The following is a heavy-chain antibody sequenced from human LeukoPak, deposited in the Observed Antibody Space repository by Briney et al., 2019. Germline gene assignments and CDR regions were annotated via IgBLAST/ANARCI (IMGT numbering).Heavy chain of an antibody. CDR2: IYYSGST. CDR1: GGSISSYY. D-gene: IGHD2-15*01. Sequence: KASETLSRTCTVSGGSISSYYWSWIRQPPGKGLEWIGCIYYSGSTNYNPSLKSRVTISVDTSKNQFSLKLSSVTAADTAVYYCARGVSGYCSGGSCSPLDYYYMDVWGKGTTVTVSS. J-gene: IGHJ6*03. V-gene: IGHV4-59*01. CDR3: ARGVSGYCSGGSCSPLDYYYMDV.